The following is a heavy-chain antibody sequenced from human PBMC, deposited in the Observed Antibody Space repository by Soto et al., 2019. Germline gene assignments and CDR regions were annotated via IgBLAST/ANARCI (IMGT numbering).Heavy chain of an antibody. CDR2: IIPILGIA. Sequence: SVKVSCKASGGTFSSYTISWVRQAPGQGLEWMGRIIPILGIANYAQKFQGRVTITADKSTSTAYMELSSLRSEDTAVYYCARDPGYDPRGNYMDVWGKGTTVTVSS. V-gene: IGHV1-69*04. CDR1: GGTFSSYT. CDR3: ARDPGYDPRGNYMDV. J-gene: IGHJ6*03. D-gene: IGHD3-3*01.